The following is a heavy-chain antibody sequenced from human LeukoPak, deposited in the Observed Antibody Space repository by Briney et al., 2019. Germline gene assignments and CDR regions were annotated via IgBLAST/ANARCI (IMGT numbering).Heavy chain of an antibody. Sequence: GGSLRLSCAASGFTFSSYWMNWVRRAPGKGLEWVANIKQDESEKYYVDSVKGRFTISRDNAKNTLYLQMNNLRAEDTAVYYCARVLDSSTSRYQSLKYWGQGTLVTVSS. D-gene: IGHD2-2*01. J-gene: IGHJ1*01. V-gene: IGHV3-7*01. CDR2: IKQDESEK. CDR1: GFTFSSYW. CDR3: ARVLDSSTSRYQSLKY.